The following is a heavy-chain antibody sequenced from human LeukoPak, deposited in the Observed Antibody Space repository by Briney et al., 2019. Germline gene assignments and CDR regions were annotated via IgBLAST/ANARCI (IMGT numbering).Heavy chain of an antibody. V-gene: IGHV4-59*01. D-gene: IGHD3-9*01. CDR2: IYYSGST. Sequence: SETLSLTCTVSGGSISSYYWSWIRQPPGKGLEWIGYIYYSGSTNYNPSLKSRVTISVDTSKNQFSLKLSSVTAADTAVYYCARVVLRYFDWFYSWFDPWGQGTLVTVSS. CDR1: GGSISSYY. J-gene: IGHJ5*02. CDR3: ARVVLRYFDWFYSWFDP.